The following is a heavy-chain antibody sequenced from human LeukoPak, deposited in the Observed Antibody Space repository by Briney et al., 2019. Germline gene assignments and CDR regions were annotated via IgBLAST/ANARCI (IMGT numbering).Heavy chain of an antibody. CDR1: GYTFTDYY. D-gene: IGHD2-15*01. CDR2: INLDSGGT. V-gene: IGHV1-2*02. J-gene: IGHJ4*02. CDR3: ARDAGYCTGGSCWYFDH. Sequence: ASVKVSCKASGYTFTDYYMHWVRQAPGQGLEWMGWINLDSGGTNFAQRFQGRVTMTRDTSISTAYMDLSRLISDDTAVYYCARDAGYCTGGSCWYFDHWGQGTLVTVSS.